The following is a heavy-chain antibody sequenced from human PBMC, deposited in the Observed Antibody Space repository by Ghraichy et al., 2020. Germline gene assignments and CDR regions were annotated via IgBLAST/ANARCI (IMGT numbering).Heavy chain of an antibody. CDR1: GFTFSSYS. J-gene: IGHJ6*02. CDR3: ARGVGAVAGHYYHGLDV. V-gene: IGHV3-48*04. D-gene: IGHD6-19*01. CDR2: VSSSSNAI. Sequence: GGSLRLSCAASGFTFSSYSMNWVRQAPGKGLEWISFVSSSSNAIYYADSVKGRFTISKDNAKNSLFLQMNNLRADDTALYFCARGVGAVAGHYYHGLDVWCQGTTVTVSS.